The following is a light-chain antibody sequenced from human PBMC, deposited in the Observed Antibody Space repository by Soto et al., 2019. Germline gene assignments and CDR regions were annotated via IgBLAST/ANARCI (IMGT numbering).Light chain of an antibody. CDR3: QQANSFPIT. CDR2: GAS. J-gene: IGKJ5*01. V-gene: IGKV1D-12*01. CDR1: QDIGNW. Sequence: DIQMTQSPSSVSASVGDRVIITCRASQDIGNWLAWFQQKPGKAPKXXMYGASNLLSGVPSRFSGSGSGTDFTLTISSLQPEDCATYYCQQANSFPITFGQGTRLEIK.